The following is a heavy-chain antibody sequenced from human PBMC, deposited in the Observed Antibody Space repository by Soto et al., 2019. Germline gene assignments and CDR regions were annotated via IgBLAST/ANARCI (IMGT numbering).Heavy chain of an antibody. CDR1: GFNVSTNY. Sequence: EVQLVESGGGLVQPGGSLRLSCAASGFNVSTNYMSWVRQAPGKGLEWVSVIYRGGSAYYADSLKGRFTLSRDTSKNTLYLQMKSLGAEDTAVYYCARGASGWSPYYFYFMDVWGKGNTVAVSS. CDR3: ARGASGWSPYYFYFMDV. CDR2: IYRGGSA. J-gene: IGHJ6*03. V-gene: IGHV3-66*01. D-gene: IGHD6-19*01.